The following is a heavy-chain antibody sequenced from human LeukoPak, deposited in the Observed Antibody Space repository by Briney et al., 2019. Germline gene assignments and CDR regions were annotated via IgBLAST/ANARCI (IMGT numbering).Heavy chain of an antibody. CDR2: ISSSSSYI. CDR1: GFTFSSYS. Sequence: GGSLRLSCAASGFTFSSYSMNWVRQAPGKGLEWVSSISSSSSYIYYADSVKGRFTISRDNAKNSLYLQMNSLRAEDTAVYYCARDPYSYGYVLCDYWGQGTLVTVSS. CDR3: ARDPYSYGYVLCDY. J-gene: IGHJ4*02. V-gene: IGHV3-21*01. D-gene: IGHD5-18*01.